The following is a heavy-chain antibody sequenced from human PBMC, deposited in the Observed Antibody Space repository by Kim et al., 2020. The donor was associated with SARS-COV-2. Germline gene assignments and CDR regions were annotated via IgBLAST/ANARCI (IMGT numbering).Heavy chain of an antibody. Sequence: GGSLRLSCEASGFTFSRHWLHWVRQVPGKGLVWLSRINDDGSEKYYADSVKGLFTISRDNGKNTLYLQMNSLRGEDTAIYYCARAMWLTHKYFYGMDVWGQGTTVTVSS. J-gene: IGHJ6*02. V-gene: IGHV3-74*01. CDR2: INDDGSEK. CDR1: GFTFSRHW. CDR3: ARAMWLTHKYFYGMDV. D-gene: IGHD2-21*01.